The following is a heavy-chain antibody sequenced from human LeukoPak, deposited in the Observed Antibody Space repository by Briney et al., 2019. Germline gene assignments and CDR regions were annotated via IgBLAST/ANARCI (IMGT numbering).Heavy chain of an antibody. J-gene: IGHJ4*02. V-gene: IGHV3-30*18. D-gene: IGHD1-26*01. CDR2: ISYDGSNK. Sequence: GGSLRLSCAASGFTFFSYGMHWVRQAPGKGLEWVAGISYDGSNKYYVDSVKGRFTISRDNSKNTLYLEMISLRIEDTAAYYCAKGPVSGSRSPLDYWGQGTLVTVSS. CDR3: AKGPVSGSRSPLDY. CDR1: GFTFFSYG.